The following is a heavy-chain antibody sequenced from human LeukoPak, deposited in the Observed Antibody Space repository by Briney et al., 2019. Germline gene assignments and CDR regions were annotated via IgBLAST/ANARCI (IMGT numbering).Heavy chain of an antibody. CDR1: GGTFSSYA. V-gene: IGHV1-69*13. D-gene: IGHD2-15*01. J-gene: IGHJ6*04. CDR2: IIPIFGTA. CDR3: ARSQVAATHYYYYGMDV. Sequence: SVKVSCKASGGTFSSYAISWVRQAPGQGLEWMGGIIPIFGTANYAQKFQGRVTITADESTSTAYMELSSLRSEDTAVYYCARSQVAATHYYYYGMDVCGKGTTVTVSS.